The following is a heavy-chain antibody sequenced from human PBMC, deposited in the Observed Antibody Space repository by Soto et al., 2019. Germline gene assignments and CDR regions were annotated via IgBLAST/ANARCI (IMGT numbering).Heavy chain of an antibody. CDR2: ISYDGSNK. V-gene: IGHV3-30-3*01. CDR1: GFTFSSYA. CDR3: ARDPASPTGHDAFDI. D-gene: IGHD1-1*01. J-gene: IGHJ3*02. Sequence: PGGSLRLSCAASGFTFSSYAMHWVRQAPGKGLEWVAVISYDGSNKYYADSVKGRFTISRDNSKNTLYLQMNSLRAEDTAVYYCARDPASPTGHDAFDIWGQGTMVTVS.